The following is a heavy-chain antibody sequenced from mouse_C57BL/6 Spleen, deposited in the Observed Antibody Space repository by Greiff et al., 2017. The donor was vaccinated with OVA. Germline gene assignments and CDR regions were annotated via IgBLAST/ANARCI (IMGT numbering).Heavy chain of an antibody. CDR3: TREGTRGYFDD. Sequence: VQLQQSGAELVRPGASVTLSCKASGYTFTDYEMHWVKQTPVHGLEWIGALDPETGGTAYNQKFKGKAILTADKSSSTAYMELRSLTSEDSAVYYCTREGTRGYFDDWGQGTTLTVSS. V-gene: IGHV1-15*01. D-gene: IGHD2-14*01. J-gene: IGHJ2*01. CDR2: LDPETGGT. CDR1: GYTFTDYE.